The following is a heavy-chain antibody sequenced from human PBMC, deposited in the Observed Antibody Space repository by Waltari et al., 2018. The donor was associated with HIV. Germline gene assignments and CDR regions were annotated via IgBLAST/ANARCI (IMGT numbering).Heavy chain of an antibody. CDR3: ARGVNLRCTGDCYSAY. D-gene: IGHD2-21*02. V-gene: IGHV3-49*03. CDR2: IRSKPYGGTR. J-gene: IGHJ4*02. Sequence: EVHLVESGVGVVQPGRSLRLSCKASGFNYGASAVTWFRQAPGKGLEWVGFIRSKPYGGTREYAASVKGRFTISRDDSKNIAFLQMDSLKIEDTAVYYCARGVNLRCTGDCYSAYWGQGTLVTVSS. CDR1: GFNYGASA.